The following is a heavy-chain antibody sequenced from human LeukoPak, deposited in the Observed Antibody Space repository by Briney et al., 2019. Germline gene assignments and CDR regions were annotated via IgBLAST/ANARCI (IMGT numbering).Heavy chain of an antibody. CDR1: CGSISNSY. CDR3: ARSTGSTMFIDY. Sequence: SETLSLTCTVSCGSISNSYWSWIRQPAGKGLEWIGLIYTSGSTNFNPSLKSRVTMSVDTSKNQFSLRLSSVTAADTAVYYCARSTGSTMFIDYWGQGTLVTVSS. CDR2: IYTSGST. J-gene: IGHJ4*02. V-gene: IGHV4-4*07. D-gene: IGHD3-10*02.